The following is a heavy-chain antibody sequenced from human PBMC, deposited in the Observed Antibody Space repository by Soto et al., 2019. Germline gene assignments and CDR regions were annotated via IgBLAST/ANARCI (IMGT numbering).Heavy chain of an antibody. CDR1: GFIFSSYG. CDR3: AKDLFRQQLANFGY. D-gene: IGHD6-13*01. Sequence: QVQLVESGGGVVQPGRSLRLSCAASGFIFSSYGMHWVRQAPGKGLEWVAVISYDGSNKYYADSVKGRFTISRDNSKNTLYLQMHSLRAEDTAVYYCAKDLFRQQLANFGYWGQGTLVTVSS. J-gene: IGHJ4*02. CDR2: ISYDGSNK. V-gene: IGHV3-30*18.